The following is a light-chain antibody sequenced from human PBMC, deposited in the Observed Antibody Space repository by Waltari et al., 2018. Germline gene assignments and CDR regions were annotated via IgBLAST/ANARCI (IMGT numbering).Light chain of an antibody. V-gene: IGKV3-20*01. CDR2: GAS. CDR1: QTVRTTY. CDR3: QQYDISPLT. Sequence: EIVLTQSPGTLSLSPGERAPLSCRASQTVRTTYLAWYQQKPGQAPTLLLYGASSRATGIPDRFSGSGARTDFSLTISSLEPEDFAVYYCQQYDISPLTFGGGTKVEIK. J-gene: IGKJ4*01.